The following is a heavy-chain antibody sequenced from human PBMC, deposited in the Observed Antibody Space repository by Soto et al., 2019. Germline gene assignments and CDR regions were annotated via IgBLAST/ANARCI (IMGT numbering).Heavy chain of an antibody. CDR2: IIPIFGTA. Sequence: QVQLVQSGAEVKKPGSSVKVSCKASGGTFSSYAISWVRQAPGQGLEWMGGIIPIFGTANYAQKFQGRVTITADKSTSTAYMELSSLRSEDTAVYYWASLSGRGYYDSSVRGGDYWGQGTLVTVSS. CDR3: ASLSGRGYYDSSVRGGDY. V-gene: IGHV1-69*06. D-gene: IGHD3-22*01. CDR1: GGTFSSYA. J-gene: IGHJ4*02.